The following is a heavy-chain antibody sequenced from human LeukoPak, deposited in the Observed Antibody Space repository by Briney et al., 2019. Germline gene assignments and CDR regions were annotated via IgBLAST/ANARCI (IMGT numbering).Heavy chain of an antibody. V-gene: IGHV3-21*01. J-gene: IGHJ4*02. CDR3: ARDMGVVVFKDDY. CDR2: ISSSSYYT. CDR1: GFTFTSYG. D-gene: IGHD2-2*01. Sequence: GGSLRLSCAASGFTFTSYGMSWVRQAPGKGLEWVSSISSSSYYTYYTESVKGRFTISRDNAGNALYLQMSSLRAEDTAIYYCARDMGVVVFKDDYWGQGTLVTVSS.